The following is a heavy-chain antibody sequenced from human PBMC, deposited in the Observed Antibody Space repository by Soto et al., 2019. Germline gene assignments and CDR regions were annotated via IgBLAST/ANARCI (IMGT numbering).Heavy chain of an antibody. Sequence: EVQLVESGGGLVKPGGSLRLSCAASGFDFSSYSMNWVRQAPGKGLEWVSSISDNSSYIYYAHSLRGRLTISGDIAKESLYLQMNSLRAEDTAVYYCVRDFSCYFRSGYMDVWGDGATVTVSS. CDR3: VRDFSCYFRSGYMDV. J-gene: IGHJ6*03. D-gene: IGHD3-22*01. CDR1: GFDFSSYS. CDR2: ISDNSSYI. V-gene: IGHV3-21*02.